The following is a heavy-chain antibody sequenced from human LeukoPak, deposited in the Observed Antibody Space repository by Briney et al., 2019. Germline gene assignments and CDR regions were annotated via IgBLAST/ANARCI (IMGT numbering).Heavy chain of an antibody. CDR3: AKFLRYCSSTSCYHAGGYFDY. Sequence: GGSLRLSCAASGFTFSSYAMSWARQAPGKGLEWVSAISGSGGSTYYADSVKGRFTISRDNSKNTLYLQMNSLRAEDTAVYYCAKFLRYCSSTSCYHAGGYFDYWGQGTLVTVSS. J-gene: IGHJ4*02. CDR1: GFTFSSYA. D-gene: IGHD2-2*01. CDR2: ISGSGGST. V-gene: IGHV3-23*01.